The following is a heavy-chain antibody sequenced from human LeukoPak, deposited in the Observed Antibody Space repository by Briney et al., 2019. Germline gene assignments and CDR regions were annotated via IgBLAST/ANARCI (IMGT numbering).Heavy chain of an antibody. Sequence: PSETLSLTCTVSGGSISSYYWSWIRQPPGKGLEWMGYIYYSGSTNYNPSLKSRVTISVDTSKNQFSLKLSSVIATDTAVYYCARDRLWFGEYGDAFDIWGQGTMVTVSS. J-gene: IGHJ3*02. CDR3: ARDRLWFGEYGDAFDI. V-gene: IGHV4-59*01. CDR2: IYYSGST. D-gene: IGHD3-10*01. CDR1: GGSISSYY.